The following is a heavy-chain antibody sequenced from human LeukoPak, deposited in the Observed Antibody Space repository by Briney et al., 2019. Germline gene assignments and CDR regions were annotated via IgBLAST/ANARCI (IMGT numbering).Heavy chain of an antibody. CDR1: GGSISSYY. CDR2: IYYSGST. V-gene: IGHV4-59*08. Sequence: SETLSLTCTVSGGSISSYYWSWIRQPPGKGLEWIGYIYYSGSTNYNPSLKSRVTISVDTSKNQFSLKLSSVTAADTAVYYCARNIVVVPAANPGGVDYWGQGTLVTVSS. D-gene: IGHD2-2*01. J-gene: IGHJ4*02. CDR3: ARNIVVVPAANPGGVDY.